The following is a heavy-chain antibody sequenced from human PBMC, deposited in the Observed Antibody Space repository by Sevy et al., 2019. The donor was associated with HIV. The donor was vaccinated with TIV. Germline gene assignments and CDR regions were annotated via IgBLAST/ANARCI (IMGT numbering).Heavy chain of an antibody. D-gene: IGHD5-12*01. J-gene: IGHJ4*02. Sequence: SLKVSCKASGGTFSSYAISWVRQAPGQGLEWMGGIIPIFGTANYSQKFQGRVTITADESTSTAYMELSSLRSEDTAVYYCARGARGYSGYDSYYFDYWGQGTLVTVSS. CDR2: IIPIFGTA. CDR3: ARGARGYSGYDSYYFDY. CDR1: GGTFSSYA. V-gene: IGHV1-69*13.